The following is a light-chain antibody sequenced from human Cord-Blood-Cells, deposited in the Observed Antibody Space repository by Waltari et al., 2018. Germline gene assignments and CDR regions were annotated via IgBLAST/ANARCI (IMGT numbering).Light chain of an antibody. CDR1: QSVSSSY. CDR3: QQYGSSQGFT. CDR2: GAS. J-gene: IGKJ3*01. Sequence: IVLTQSPGPLSLSQGERATLSCRASQSVSSSYLAWYQQKPGQAPRLLIYGASSRATGIPDRFSGSGSGTDFTLTISRLEPEDFAVYYCQQYGSSQGFTFGPGTKVDIK. V-gene: IGKV3-20*01.